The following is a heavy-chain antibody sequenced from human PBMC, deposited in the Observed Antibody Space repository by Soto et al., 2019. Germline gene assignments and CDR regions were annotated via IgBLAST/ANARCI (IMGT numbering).Heavy chain of an antibody. V-gene: IGHV3-30*18. CDR2: ISYDGSNK. J-gene: IGHJ4*02. Sequence: QVQLVESGGGVVQPGRSLRLSCAASGFTFSSYGMHWVRQAPGKGLEWVAVISYDGSNKYYADPVKGRFTISRDNSKNTLYLQMNSLRAEDTAVYYCAKDLGSWSYFYFDYWGQGTLVTVSS. D-gene: IGHD1-26*01. CDR1: GFTFSSYG. CDR3: AKDLGSWSYFYFDY.